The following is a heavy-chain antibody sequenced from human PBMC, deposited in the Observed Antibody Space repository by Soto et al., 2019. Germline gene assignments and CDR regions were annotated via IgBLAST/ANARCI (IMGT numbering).Heavy chain of an antibody. CDR2: IIPIFGTA. CDR1: GGTFSSYA. Sequence: SVKVSCKASGGTFSSYAISWVRQAPGQGLERMGGIIPIFGTANYAQKFQARVTITADESTSTAYMEWGSRRSEDTAVYYGAGREMATIIGYFDLWGRGTLGTVSS. J-gene: IGHJ2*01. CDR3: AGREMATIIGYFDL. D-gene: IGHD5-12*01. V-gene: IGHV1-69*13.